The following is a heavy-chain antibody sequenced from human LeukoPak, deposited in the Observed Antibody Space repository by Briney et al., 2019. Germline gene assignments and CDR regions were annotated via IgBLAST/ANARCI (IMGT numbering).Heavy chain of an antibody. D-gene: IGHD1-26*01. CDR1: ADSIGSFY. V-gene: IGHV4-59*08. J-gene: IGHJ6*02. CDR3: ARHTPIVGATKNYYGMDV. CDR2: ISYSGDT. Sequence: SETLSLTCTVSADSIGSFYWSWLRQPPGKGLEWIGHISYSGDTNYNPSLKSRVTISVDTSKNQFSLKLSSVTAADTAVYYCARHTPIVGATKNYYGMDVWGQGTTVTVSS.